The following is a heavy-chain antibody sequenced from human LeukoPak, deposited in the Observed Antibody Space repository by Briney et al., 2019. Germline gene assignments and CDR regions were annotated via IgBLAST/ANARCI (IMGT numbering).Heavy chain of an antibody. J-gene: IGHJ4*02. CDR3: CRSLWGGSTPDY. Sequence: GGSLRLSCAASGFTFSSYWMHWVRQAPGKGLVWVSRINSDGSSTSYADSVKGRFTISRDNAKNTLYLQMNSLRAEDTAVYYWCRSLWGGSTPDYWGQGTLVTVSS. CDR1: GFTFSSYW. D-gene: IGHD1-26*01. CDR2: INSDGSST. V-gene: IGHV3-74*01.